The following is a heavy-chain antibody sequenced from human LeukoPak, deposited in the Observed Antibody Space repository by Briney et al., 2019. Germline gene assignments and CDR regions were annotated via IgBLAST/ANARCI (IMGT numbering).Heavy chain of an antibody. D-gene: IGHD3-9*01. V-gene: IGHV3-74*01. CDR3: ARAPYDILTGLVGLDY. CDR1: GFTFSSYW. J-gene: IGHJ4*02. Sequence: GGSLRLSCAASGFTFSSYWMHWVRQAPGKGLVWVSRINSDGSSTSYADSVKGRFTISRDNAKNTLYLQMNSLRAEDTAVYYCARAPYDILTGLVGLDYWGQGTLVTVSS. CDR2: INSDGSST.